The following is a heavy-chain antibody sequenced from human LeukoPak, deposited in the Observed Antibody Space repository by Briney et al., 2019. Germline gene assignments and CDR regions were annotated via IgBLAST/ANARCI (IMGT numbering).Heavy chain of an antibody. J-gene: IGHJ4*02. V-gene: IGHV3-23*01. CDR1: GFTFSSYA. D-gene: IGHD5-18*01. Sequence: PGGSLRLSCAASGFTFSSYAMSWVRQAPGKGLERVSAISGSGGSTYYADSVKGRFTISRDNSKNTLYLQMNSLRAEDTAVYYCAKAPGYSSYYFDYWGQGTLVTVSS. CDR2: ISGSGGST. CDR3: AKAPGYSSYYFDY.